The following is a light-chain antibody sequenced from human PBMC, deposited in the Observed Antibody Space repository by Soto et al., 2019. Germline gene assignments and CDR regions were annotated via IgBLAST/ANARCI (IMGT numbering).Light chain of an antibody. J-gene: IGKJ1*01. Sequence: EIVLTQSPCTLSLSPGERATLSCRASQSVSSSYLAWYQQKPGQAPRLLIYGASSRATGIPDRFSGSGSGIDFTLTISRLEPEDFAVYYCQQYGSSRTFGQGTKV. CDR1: QSVSSSY. CDR2: GAS. CDR3: QQYGSSRT. V-gene: IGKV3-20*01.